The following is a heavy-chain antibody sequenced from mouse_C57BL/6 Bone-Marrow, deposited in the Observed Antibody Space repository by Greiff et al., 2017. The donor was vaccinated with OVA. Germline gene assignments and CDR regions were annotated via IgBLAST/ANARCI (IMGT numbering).Heavy chain of an antibody. Sequence: EVKLVESGGDLVKPGGSLKLSCAASGFTFSSYGMSWVRQTPDKRLEWVATISSGGSYTYYPDSVKGRFTISRDNAKNTLYLHMSSLKSEDTAMDDGARRGGGWLLPYAMDYWGQGTSVTVSS. CDR1: GFTFSSYG. V-gene: IGHV5-6*02. J-gene: IGHJ4*01. D-gene: IGHD2-3*01. CDR3: ARRGGGWLLPYAMDY. CDR2: ISSGGSYT.